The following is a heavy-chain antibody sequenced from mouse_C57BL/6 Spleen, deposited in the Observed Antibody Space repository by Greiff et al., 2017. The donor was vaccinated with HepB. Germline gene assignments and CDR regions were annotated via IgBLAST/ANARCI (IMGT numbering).Heavy chain of an antibody. Sequence: EVQLVESEGGLVQPGSSMKLSCTASGFTFSDYYMAWVRQVPEKGLEWVANINYDGSSTYYLDSLKSRFIISRDNAKNILYLQMSSLKSEDTATYYCARLYYDGGFAYWGQGTLVTVSA. V-gene: IGHV5-16*01. CDR2: INYDGSST. CDR1: GFTFSDYY. D-gene: IGHD1-1*01. J-gene: IGHJ3*01. CDR3: ARLYYDGGFAY.